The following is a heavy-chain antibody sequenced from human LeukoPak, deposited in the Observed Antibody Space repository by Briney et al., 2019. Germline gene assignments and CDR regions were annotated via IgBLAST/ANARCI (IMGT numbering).Heavy chain of an antibody. J-gene: IGHJ6*02. CDR1: GFTFINFA. D-gene: IGHD1-1*01. CDR2: ISFDGRNI. CDR3: AKDGPDKRYYYYGMDV. Sequence: GGSLRLSCAASGFTFINFAMHWVRQAPGKGLEWVAVISFDGRNIFYADSVKGRFTISRDNSKNTLYLQMNSLRAEDTAVYYCAKDGPDKRYYYYGMDVWGQGTTVTVSS. V-gene: IGHV3-30*04.